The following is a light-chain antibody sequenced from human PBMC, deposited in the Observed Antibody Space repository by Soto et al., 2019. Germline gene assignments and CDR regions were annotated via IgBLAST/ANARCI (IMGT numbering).Light chain of an antibody. J-gene: IGKJ1*01. V-gene: IGKV1-5*01. CDR3: QQYNSYPWT. CDR1: QSISSW. Sequence: IQMTQSPSTLSASVGDRVTITCRASQSISSWLAWYQQKPGKAPKLLIYDASSLESGVPSRFGGSGSGTEFTLTISSLQPDDFATYYCQQYNSYPWTFGQGTKVDIK. CDR2: DAS.